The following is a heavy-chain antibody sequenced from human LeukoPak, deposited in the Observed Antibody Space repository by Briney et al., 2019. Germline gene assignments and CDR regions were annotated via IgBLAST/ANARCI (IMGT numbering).Heavy chain of an antibody. CDR3: ATDRGYYGSTSGDP. CDR1: GYTFTSYG. J-gene: IGHJ2*01. CDR2: ISAYNGNT. Sequence: PRASVKVSCKASGYTFTSYGISWVRQAPGQGLEWMGWISAYNGNTNYAQKFQGRVTMTEDTFTDTSYMELSSLRSEDTAVYYCATDRGYYGSTSGDPWGRGTLVIVSS. D-gene: IGHD3-10*01. V-gene: IGHV1-18*01.